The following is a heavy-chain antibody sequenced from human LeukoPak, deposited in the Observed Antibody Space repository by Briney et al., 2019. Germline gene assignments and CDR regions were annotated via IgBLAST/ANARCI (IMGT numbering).Heavy chain of an antibody. D-gene: IGHD3-10*01. CDR2: IYTSGST. CDR1: GGSISSGSYY. Sequence: PSQTLSLTCTVSGGSISSGSYYWSWIRQPAGKGLEWIGRIYTSGSTNYNPSLKSRVTISVDTSKNQFSLKLSSVTAADTAVYYCARGRRLLWFGELLFWFDPWGQGTLVTVSS. CDR3: ARGRRLLWFGELLFWFDP. J-gene: IGHJ5*02. V-gene: IGHV4-61*02.